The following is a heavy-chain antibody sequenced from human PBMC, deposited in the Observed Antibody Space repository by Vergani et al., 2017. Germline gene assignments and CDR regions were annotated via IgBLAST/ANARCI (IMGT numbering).Heavy chain of an antibody. J-gene: IGHJ4*02. Sequence: EVQLVESGGGLVKPGGSLRLSCEASGFSFSTYSMNWVRQAPGKGLEWVSSISTTSSYKYYADSLKGRFTISRDNAKNSLYLQMDSLRVEDTAVYFCAKGSRGYTGYFFDYWGQGTLATVSS. V-gene: IGHV3-21*01. D-gene: IGHD5-12*01. CDR2: ISTTSSYK. CDR1: GFSFSTYS. CDR3: AKGSRGYTGYFFDY.